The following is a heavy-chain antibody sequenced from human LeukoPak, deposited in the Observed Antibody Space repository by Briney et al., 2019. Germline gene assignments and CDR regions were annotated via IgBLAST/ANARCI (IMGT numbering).Heavy chain of an antibody. Sequence: PSETLSLTCAVYGGSFSGYYWSWIRQPPGKGLEWIGEINHSGSTNYNPSLKSRVTISVDTSKNQFSLKLSSVTAADTAVYYCARVAVVEYFDYWGQGTLVTVSS. CDR1: GGSFSGYY. CDR2: INHSGST. CDR3: ARVAVVEYFDY. V-gene: IGHV4-34*01. D-gene: IGHD2-15*01. J-gene: IGHJ4*02.